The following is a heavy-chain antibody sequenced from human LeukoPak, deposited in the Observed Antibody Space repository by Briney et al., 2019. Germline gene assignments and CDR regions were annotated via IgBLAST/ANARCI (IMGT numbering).Heavy chain of an antibody. Sequence: AMXWXXXXPXKGLEWVSAITGSXDSGDRTYYADAVKCRFTICRDNSRKTLYLQMNSLRAEDTAVYYCRSGETRTYYDYVWGSYRDDDAFDIWGQGTMVTVSS. CDR1: A. V-gene: IGHV3-23*01. CDR2: ITGSXDSGDRT. CDR3: RSGETRTYYDYVWGSYRDDDAFDI. D-gene: IGHD3-16*02. J-gene: IGHJ3*02.